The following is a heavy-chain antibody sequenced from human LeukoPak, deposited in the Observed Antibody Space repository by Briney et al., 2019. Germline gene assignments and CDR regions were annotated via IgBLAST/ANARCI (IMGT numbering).Heavy chain of an antibody. CDR2: ISSSGSTI. J-gene: IGHJ3*02. CDR3: AREPLGDSTHDAFDI. D-gene: IGHD2-21*02. V-gene: IGHV3-48*03. Sequence: GGSLRLSCAASGFTFSSYAMSWVRQAPGKGLEWVSYISSSGSTIYYADSVKGRFTISRDNAKNSLYLQMNSLRAEDTAVYYCAREPLGDSTHDAFDIWGQGTMVTVSS. CDR1: GFTFSSYA.